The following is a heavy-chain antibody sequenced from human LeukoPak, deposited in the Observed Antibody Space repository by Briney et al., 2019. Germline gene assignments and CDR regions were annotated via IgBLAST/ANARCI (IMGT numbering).Heavy chain of an antibody. CDR2: ISGSGEST. J-gene: IGHJ4*02. CDR1: GFTFSSYA. D-gene: IGHD6-19*01. Sequence: GGSLRLSCAASGFTFSSYAMSWVRQAPGKGLEWVSTISGSGESTHYADSVKGRFTVSRDNAKNTLYLQMNGLRAEDTAVYYCVQPQGYRSSNWGQGTLVTVSS. V-gene: IGHV3-23*01. CDR3: VQPQGYRSSN.